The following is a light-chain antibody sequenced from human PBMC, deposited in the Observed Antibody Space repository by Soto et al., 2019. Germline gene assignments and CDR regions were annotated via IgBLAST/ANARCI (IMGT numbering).Light chain of an antibody. V-gene: IGLV2-14*01. J-gene: IGLJ2*01. CDR1: SSDIGGYNF. CDR2: EVS. Sequence: QSALTQPASVSGSPGQSITISCTGTSSDIGGYNFVSWYQQHPGKAPKLMIHEVSNRPSGVSNRFSGSKSGNTASLTISGLQAEDEADYYFSSYRRSNTLVFGGGTKLTVL. CDR3: SSYRRSNTLV.